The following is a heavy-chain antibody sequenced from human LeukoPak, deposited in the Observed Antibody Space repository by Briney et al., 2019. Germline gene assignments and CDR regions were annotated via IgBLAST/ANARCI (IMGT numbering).Heavy chain of an antibody. CDR2: ISAYNGNT. CDR1: GYTFTSYG. V-gene: IGHV1-18*01. CDR3: AKALAVADAFDI. D-gene: IGHD6-19*01. J-gene: IGHJ3*02. Sequence: GASVKVSCKASGYTFTSYGIIWVRQAPGQGLEWMGWISAYNGNTNYAQKLQGRVTMTTDTSTSTAYMELRSLRSDDTAVYYCAKALAVADAFDIWGQGTMVTVSS.